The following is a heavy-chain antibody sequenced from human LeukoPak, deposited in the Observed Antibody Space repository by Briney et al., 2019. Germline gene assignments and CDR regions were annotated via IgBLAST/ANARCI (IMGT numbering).Heavy chain of an antibody. V-gene: IGHV3-7*01. CDR1: GFTFSSYW. Sequence: PGGPLRLSCAASGFTFSSYWMSWVRQAPGKGLEWVANIKQDGSETYYVDSVKGRFTISRDNAKNSLYLQMNSLRAEDTAVYYCARAFRLYGMDVWGKGTTVTVSS. CDR3: ARAFRLYGMDV. D-gene: IGHD2/OR15-2a*01. J-gene: IGHJ6*04. CDR2: IKQDGSET.